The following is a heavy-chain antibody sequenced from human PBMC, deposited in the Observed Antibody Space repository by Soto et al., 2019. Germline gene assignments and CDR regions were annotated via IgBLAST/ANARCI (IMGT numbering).Heavy chain of an antibody. CDR3: ARVGAVAIYDFHY. J-gene: IGHJ4*02. V-gene: IGHV3-11*01. Sequence: QVQLVESGGGLVKPGGSLRLSCAASGFTFSDYYMARIRQAPGRGLEWISYIIGSTTGIYYADSVKGSFTISRDNAKTSLYLQMSSLRAEDTAVYYCARVGAVAIYDFHYGGQGTLVTVSS. D-gene: IGHD6-13*01. CDR2: IIGSTTGI. CDR1: GFTFSDYY.